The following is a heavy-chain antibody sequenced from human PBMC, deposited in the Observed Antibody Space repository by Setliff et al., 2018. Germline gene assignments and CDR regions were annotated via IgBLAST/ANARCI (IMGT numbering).Heavy chain of an antibody. CDR1: GYTFTNYG. CDR3: TRGPKDFVVPPTANIFDY. Sequence: GASVKVSCKASGYTFTNYGFTWVRQVPGQGLEWMGMIITNTGKTSYPKKFQGRVTMTTDTSTNTAFMELRSLRSDDTAVYYCTRGPKDFVVPPTANIFDYWGQGTVVTVSS. CDR2: IITNTGKT. V-gene: IGHV1-18*01. D-gene: IGHD2-2*01. J-gene: IGHJ4*02.